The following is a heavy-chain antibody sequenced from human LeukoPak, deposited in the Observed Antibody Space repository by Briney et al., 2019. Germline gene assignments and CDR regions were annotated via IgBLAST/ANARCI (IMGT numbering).Heavy chain of an antibody. V-gene: IGHV1-8*01. D-gene: IGHD3-22*01. CDR3: ARGGYYDSSGLGAFDI. CDR2: PNSGNT. J-gene: IGHJ3*02. Sequence: PNSGNTGYAQKFQGRVTMTRNTSISTAYMELSSLRSEDTAVYYCARGGYYDSSGLGAFDIWGQGTMVTVSS.